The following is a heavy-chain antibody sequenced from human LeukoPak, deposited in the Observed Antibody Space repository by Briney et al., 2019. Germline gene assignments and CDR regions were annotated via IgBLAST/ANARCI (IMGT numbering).Heavy chain of an antibody. V-gene: IGHV4-61*02. CDR1: GGSISSGSYY. J-gene: IGHJ6*03. CDR3: ARTMYFEWLSGSTRGYYMDV. Sequence: PSQTLSLTCTVSGGSISSGSYYWSWIRQPAGKGLEWIGRIYTSGSTNYNPSLKSRVTISVDTSKNQFSLKLSSVTAADTAVYYCARTMYFEWLSGSTRGYYMDVWGKGTTVTVSS. CDR2: IYTSGST. D-gene: IGHD3-9*01.